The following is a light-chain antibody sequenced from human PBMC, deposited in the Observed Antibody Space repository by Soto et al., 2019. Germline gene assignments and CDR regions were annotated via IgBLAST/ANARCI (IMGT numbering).Light chain of an antibody. CDR3: CSYAGSSSYA. J-gene: IGLJ1*01. Sequence: QSALPQPASVSGSPGQSITISCTGTSSDVGSYNLVSWYQQHPGKAPKLMIYEVTKRPSGVSNRFSGSKSGNTASLTISGLQAEDEADYYCCSYAGSSSYAFGTGTKLTVL. CDR1: SSDVGSYNL. V-gene: IGLV2-23*02. CDR2: EVT.